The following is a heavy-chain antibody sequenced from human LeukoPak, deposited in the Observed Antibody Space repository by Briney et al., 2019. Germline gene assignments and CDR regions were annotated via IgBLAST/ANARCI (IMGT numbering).Heavy chain of an antibody. J-gene: IGHJ4*02. CDR2: ISSSGSTI. CDR1: GFTFSSYE. V-gene: IGHV3-48*03. Sequence: PGGSLRLSCAASGFTFSSYEMNWVRQAPGKGLEWVSYISSSGSTIYYADSVKGRFTISRDNAKNSLYLQMNSLRAEDTAVYYCARGASSGYYFDYWGRGTLVTVSS. D-gene: IGHD3-22*01. CDR3: ARGASSGYYFDY.